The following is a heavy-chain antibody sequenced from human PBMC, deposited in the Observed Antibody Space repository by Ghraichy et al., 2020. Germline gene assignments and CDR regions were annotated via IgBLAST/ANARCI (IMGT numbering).Heavy chain of an antibody. CDR2: INPNSGGT. Sequence: ASVKVSCKASGYTFTGYYMHWVRQAPGQGLEWMGWINPNSGGTNYAQKFQGWVTMTRDTSISTAYMELSRLRSDDTAVYYCARDLGVTGDYYYYYYGMDVWGQGTTVTVSS. CDR3: ARDLGVTGDYYYYYYGMDV. D-gene: IGHD7-27*01. V-gene: IGHV1-2*04. CDR1: GYTFTGYY. J-gene: IGHJ6*02.